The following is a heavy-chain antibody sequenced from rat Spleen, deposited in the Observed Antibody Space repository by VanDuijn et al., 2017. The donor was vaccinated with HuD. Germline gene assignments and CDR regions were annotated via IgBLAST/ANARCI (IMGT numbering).Heavy chain of an antibody. CDR2: IYPRDGDT. J-gene: IGHJ3*01. CDR1: GYTFTSNF. D-gene: IGHD1-2*01. Sequence: QVQLQQSGAELVKPGSSVKISCKTSGYTFTSNFIHWIKQQPGNGLEWIGWIYPRDGDTDYNQKFNGKATLTVDRSSNTAYMLLSSLTSEDSAVYFCARGGYYTSFGFAYWGQGTLVTVSS. CDR3: ARGGYYTSFGFAY. V-gene: IGHV1-28*01.